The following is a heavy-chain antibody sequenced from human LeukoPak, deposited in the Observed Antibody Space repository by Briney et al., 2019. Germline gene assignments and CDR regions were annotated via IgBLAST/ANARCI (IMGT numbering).Heavy chain of an antibody. CDR2: MNPNSGNT. V-gene: IGHV1-8*03. D-gene: IGHD1-26*01. CDR1: GYTFTSYD. J-gene: IGHJ4*02. Sequence: EASVKVSCKASGYTFTSYDINWVRQATGQGLEWMGWMNPNSGNTGYAQKFQGRVTITRNTSISTAYMELSSLRSEDTAVYYCARWDPGYYFDYWGQGTLVTVSS. CDR3: ARWDPGYYFDY.